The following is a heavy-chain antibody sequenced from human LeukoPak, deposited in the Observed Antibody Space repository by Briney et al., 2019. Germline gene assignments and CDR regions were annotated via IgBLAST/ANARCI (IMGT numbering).Heavy chain of an antibody. J-gene: IGHJ6*03. V-gene: IGHV4-39*07. CDR3: ARNHYYYMDV. CDR2: INHSGNT. CDR1: GDSISGSDYY. Sequence: SETLSLTCSVSGDSISGSDYYWGWIRQPPGKGLEWIGEINHSGNTNYNPSLKSRVTISVDTSKNQFSLKLNSVTAADTAVFYCARNHYYYMDVWGKGTTVTVSS.